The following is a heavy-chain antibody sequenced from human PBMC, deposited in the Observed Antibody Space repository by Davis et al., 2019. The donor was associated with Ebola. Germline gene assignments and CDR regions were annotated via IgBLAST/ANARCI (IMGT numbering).Heavy chain of an antibody. CDR2: MNPNSGNT. CDR3: AKEEWELGEGVFDI. D-gene: IGHD1-26*01. J-gene: IGHJ3*02. CDR1: GYTFSNYG. V-gene: IGHV1-8*02. Sequence: ASVKVSCKASGYTFSNYGFAWVRQATGQGLEWMGWMNPNSGNTGYAQKFQGRVTMTRNTSISTAYMELSSLRSEDTAVYYCAKEEWELGEGVFDIWGQGTMVTVSS.